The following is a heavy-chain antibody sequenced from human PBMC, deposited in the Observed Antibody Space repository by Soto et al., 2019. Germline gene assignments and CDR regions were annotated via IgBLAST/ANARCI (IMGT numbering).Heavy chain of an antibody. CDR2: IFTDGST. Sequence: EVQLVDSGGGLVQPGGSLRLSCAASGFIVSDNHMSWVRQAPGKGLEWVSIIFTDGSTYYGDSVKGRFTISRDTSTNTLFLQMNSLRAEDTAVYYCARRWYASGWPDWGQGTQVTVSS. V-gene: IGHV3-53*01. CDR1: GFIVSDNH. J-gene: IGHJ4*02. D-gene: IGHD6-19*01. CDR3: ARRWYASGWPD.